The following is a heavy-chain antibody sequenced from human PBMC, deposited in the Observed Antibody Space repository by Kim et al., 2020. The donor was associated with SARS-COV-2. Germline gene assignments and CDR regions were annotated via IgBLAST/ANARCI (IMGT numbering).Heavy chain of an antibody. J-gene: IGHJ4*01. CDR3: TPRIQHAFGY. Sequence: GGSLRLSCAASGFTFSDYSMNWVRQAPGKGLEWVSYITGSSATIYYADSVKGRFTISRDNAKNSLFIQMNNLRDEDTALYYCTPRIQHAFGYWGQGILVTVSS. CDR2: ITGSSATI. V-gene: IGHV3-48*02. D-gene: IGHD1-1*01. CDR1: GFTFSDYS.